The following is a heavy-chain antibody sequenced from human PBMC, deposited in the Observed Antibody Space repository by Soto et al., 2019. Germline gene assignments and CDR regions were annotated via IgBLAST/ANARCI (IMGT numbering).Heavy chain of an antibody. J-gene: IGHJ5*02. CDR2: IYFTGST. CDR3: TRGPPRVQWFDP. V-gene: IGHV4-61*01. Sequence: SETLSLTCTVSGGAVSSGTYYWSWIRQPPGKGLEWIGHIYFTGSTNYNPSLKSRVTMSLDTPRNQFSLKLSSVTAADTAVYYCTRGPPRVQWFDPWGLGTLVTVSS. CDR1: GGAVSSGTYY.